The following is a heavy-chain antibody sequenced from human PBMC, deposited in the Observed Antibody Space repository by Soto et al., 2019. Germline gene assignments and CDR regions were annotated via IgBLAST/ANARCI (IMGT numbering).Heavy chain of an antibody. J-gene: IGHJ6*02. Sequence: GESLKISCAASGFTFSSYAMSWVRQAPGKGLEWVSAISGSGGSTYYADSVKGLFTISRDNSKNTLYLQMNSLRAEDTAVYYCARAISYMTTVTTSYSYGMDVWGQGTTVTVSS. D-gene: IGHD4-4*01. CDR2: ISGSGGST. CDR3: ARAISYMTTVTTSYSYGMDV. V-gene: IGHV3-23*01. CDR1: GFTFSSYA.